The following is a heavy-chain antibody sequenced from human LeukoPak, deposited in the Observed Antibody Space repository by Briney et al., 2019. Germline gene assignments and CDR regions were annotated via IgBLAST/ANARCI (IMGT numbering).Heavy chain of an antibody. V-gene: IGHV4-59*08. CDR3: ARQGIVVVPAALYYYYYYGMDV. CDR1: GGSISSYY. Sequence: PSETLSLTCTVSGGSISSYYWSWIRQPPGKGLEWIGYIYYSGSTNYNPSLKSRVTISVDTSKNQFSLKLSSVTAADTAVYYCARQGIVVVPAALYYYYYYGMDVWGQGTTVTVSS. CDR2: IYYSGST. J-gene: IGHJ6*02. D-gene: IGHD2-2*01.